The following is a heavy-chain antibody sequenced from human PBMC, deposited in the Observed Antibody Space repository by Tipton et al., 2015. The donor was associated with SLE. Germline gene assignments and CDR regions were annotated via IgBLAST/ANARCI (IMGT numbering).Heavy chain of an antibody. J-gene: IGHJ3*01. D-gene: IGHD2-2*01. CDR1: GGSFTGYY. V-gene: IGHV4-34*01. Sequence: TLSLTCVAHGGSFTGYYWSWIRQAPGKGLEWIGKIDHSGSANYNPSLESRLTISGDTSKKQFSLTLSSVTAADTAVYYCARDTDRGSSTYAGAFDFWGQGTVVTVSS. CDR2: IDHSGSA. CDR3: ARDTDRGSSTYAGAFDF.